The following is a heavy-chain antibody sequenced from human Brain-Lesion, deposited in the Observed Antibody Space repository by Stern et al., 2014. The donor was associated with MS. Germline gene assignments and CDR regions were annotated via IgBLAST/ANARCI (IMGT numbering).Heavy chain of an antibody. CDR3: AHRRPHYASWDNGDFDY. D-gene: IGHD3-3*01. V-gene: IGHV2-5*02. J-gene: IGHJ4*02. CDR2: IYWDNDK. Sequence: QITLKESGPALVTPTQTLTLTCTFSGFSLRTDGVGVGWVRQPPGQALESLALIYWDNDKRYSPSLRSRLTITKDTSRNQVALTMTNMDPVDTATYYCAHRRPHYASWDNGDFDYWGQGALVTVSS. CDR1: GFSLRTDGVG.